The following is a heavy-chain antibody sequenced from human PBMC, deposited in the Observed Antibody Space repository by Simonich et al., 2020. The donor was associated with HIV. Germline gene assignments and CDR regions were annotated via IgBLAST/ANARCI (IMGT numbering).Heavy chain of an antibody. V-gene: IGHV1-18*01. CDR3: ARGDPFFDY. CDR1: GYTFTNYG. Sequence: QVQLVQSGAEVKKPGASVKVSCKASGYTFTNYGITWGRQAPGQGPEYMGGIRTYNGDTNYAQKDRGRVTMTTDTSTSTAYMELRSLRSDDTAVYYCARGDPFFDYWGQGALVTVSS. J-gene: IGHJ4*02. CDR2: IRTYNGDT.